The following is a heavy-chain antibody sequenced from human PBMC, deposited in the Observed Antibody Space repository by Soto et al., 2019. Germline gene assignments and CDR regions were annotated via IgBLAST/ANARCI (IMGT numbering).Heavy chain of an antibody. CDR2: ISSDGRSQ. J-gene: IGHJ4*02. Sequence: QVHLVESGGGVVQPGRSLRLACAASGFTFNNYGIQWVRQAPGKGLEWVAIISSDGRSQHYADSVKGRFSISRDNSNNTVSLQMNSLRPEDTAIYYCAKEENLNYVLDYWGQGTLVTVST. D-gene: IGHD3-16*01. CDR1: GFTFNNYG. V-gene: IGHV3-30*18. CDR3: AKEENLNYVLDY.